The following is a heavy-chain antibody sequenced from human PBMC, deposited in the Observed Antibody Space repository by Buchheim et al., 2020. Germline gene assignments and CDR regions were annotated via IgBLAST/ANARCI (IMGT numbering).Heavy chain of an antibody. CDR3: AKFEQSSSSSSGFDH. V-gene: IGHV3-30-3*02. CDR2: ISYDGSNK. CDR1: GFTFSSYA. J-gene: IGHJ4*02. D-gene: IGHD6-6*01. Sequence: QVQLVESGGGVVQPGRSLRLSCAASGFTFSSYAMHWVRQAPGKGLEWVAVISYDGSNKYYADSVKGRFTISRDNSKNTLFLQMSSLRDEDTAVYYCAKFEQSSSSSSGFDHWGQGTL.